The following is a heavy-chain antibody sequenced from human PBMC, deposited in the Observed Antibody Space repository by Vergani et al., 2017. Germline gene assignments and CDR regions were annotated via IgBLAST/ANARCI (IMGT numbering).Heavy chain of an antibody. Sequence: QVQLQQWGAGLLKPSDTLSLTCAVSGGSFNTYYWSWIRQSPGKGLEWIGYIYSTGSTNYNPSLNSRVTMSVDTSKNQFSLKLRSVTAADTAVYFCARVMYRDEASTGYRLEGMDIWGQGTTVTISS. J-gene: IGHJ6*02. CDR2: IYSTGST. CDR3: ARVMYRDEASTGYRLEGMDI. D-gene: IGHD3-9*01. V-gene: IGHV4-59*13. CDR1: GGSFNTYY.